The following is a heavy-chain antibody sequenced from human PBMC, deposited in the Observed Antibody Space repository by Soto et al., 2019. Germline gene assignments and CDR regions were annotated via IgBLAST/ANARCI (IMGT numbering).Heavy chain of an antibody. Sequence: QVQLQESGPGLVKPSETLSLTCTVSGGSISSYYWSWIRQPPGKGLEWIGYIYYSGSTNYNPSLKSRVTRSVDTSKNHFSLKLSSVTAADTAVYYCARHLSGSSSWYAPLDHWGQGTLVTVSS. V-gene: IGHV4-59*08. J-gene: IGHJ4*02. D-gene: IGHD6-13*01. CDR3: ARHLSGSSSWYAPLDH. CDR1: GGSISSYY. CDR2: IYYSGST.